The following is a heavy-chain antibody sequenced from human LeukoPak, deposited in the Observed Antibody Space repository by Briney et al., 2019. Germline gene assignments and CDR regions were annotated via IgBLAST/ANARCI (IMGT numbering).Heavy chain of an antibody. CDR3: AREQRYCSGGSCYFDAFDI. V-gene: IGHV1-69*13. Sequence: ASVKVSCKASGGTFSSYAISWVRQAPGQGLEWMEGIIPVFGTANYAQKFQGRVTITADESTSTAYMELSSLRSEDTAVYYCAREQRYCSGGSCYFDAFDIWGQGTMVTVSS. D-gene: IGHD2-15*01. CDR2: IIPVFGTA. CDR1: GGTFSSYA. J-gene: IGHJ3*02.